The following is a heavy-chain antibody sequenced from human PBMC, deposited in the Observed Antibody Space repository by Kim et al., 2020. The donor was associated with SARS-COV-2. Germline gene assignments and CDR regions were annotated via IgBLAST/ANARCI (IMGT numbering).Heavy chain of an antibody. V-gene: IGHV3-23*01. CDR1: GFTFSSYA. D-gene: IGHD6-6*01. Sequence: GGSLRLSCAASGFTFSSYAMSWVRQAPGKGLEWVSAISGSGGSTYYADSVKGRFTISRDNSKNTLYLQMNSLRAEDTAVYYCAKDAPSHSYYYYGMDVWGQGTTVTVSS. CDR2: ISGSGGST. J-gene: IGHJ6*02. CDR3: AKDAPSHSYYYYGMDV.